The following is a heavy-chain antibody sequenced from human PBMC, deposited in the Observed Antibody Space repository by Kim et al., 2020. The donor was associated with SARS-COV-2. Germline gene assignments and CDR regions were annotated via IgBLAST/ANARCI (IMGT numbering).Heavy chain of an antibody. D-gene: IGHD3-3*01. V-gene: IGHV3-33*08. J-gene: IGHJ6*02. CDR3: ARDPRDNYDFWSGYANYYYYGMDV. Sequence: GGSLRLSCAASGFTFSSYGMHWVRQAPGKGLEWMAVIWYDGSNKYYADSVKGRFTISRDNSKNTLYLQMNSLRAEDTAVYYCARDPRDNYDFWSGYANYYYYGMDVWGQGTTVTVSS. CDR2: IWYDGSNK. CDR1: GFTFSSYG.